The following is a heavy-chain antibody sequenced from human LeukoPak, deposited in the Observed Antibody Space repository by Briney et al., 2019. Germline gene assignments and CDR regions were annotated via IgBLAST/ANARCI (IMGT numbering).Heavy chain of an antibody. J-gene: IGHJ4*02. V-gene: IGHV4-4*07. CDR1: GGSISSYY. Sequence: SETLSLTCTVSGGSISSYYWSWIRQPAGKGLEWIGRIYSSGSTNYNPSLKSRVTMSVDTSKNQFSLKLSSVTAADTAVYYCARREGYCSSTSCYFWYLPANFDYWGQGTLVTVSS. D-gene: IGHD2-2*01. CDR2: IYSSGST. CDR3: ARREGYCSSTSCYFWYLPANFDY.